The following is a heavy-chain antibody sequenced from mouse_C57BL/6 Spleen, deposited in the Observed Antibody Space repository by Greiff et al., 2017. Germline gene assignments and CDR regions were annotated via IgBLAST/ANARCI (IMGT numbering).Heavy chain of an antibody. CDR3: ARQLISGYAMDY. Sequence: EVQLVESGGGLVKPGGSLKLSCAASGFTFSSYTMSWVRQTPEKRLEWVATISGGGGNTYYPDSVKGRFTISRDNAKNTLYLQMSSLRSEDTALYYCARQLISGYAMDYWGQGTSVTVSS. D-gene: IGHD1-2*01. CDR1: GFTFSSYT. J-gene: IGHJ4*01. V-gene: IGHV5-9*01. CDR2: ISGGGGNT.